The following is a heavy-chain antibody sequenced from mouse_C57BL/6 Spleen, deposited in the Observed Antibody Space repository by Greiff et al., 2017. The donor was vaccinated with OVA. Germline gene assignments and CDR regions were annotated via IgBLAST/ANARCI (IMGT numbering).Heavy chain of an antibody. D-gene: IGHD1-1*01. CDR3: ASDYYGSSLAWFAY. J-gene: IGHJ3*01. CDR1: GYTFTSYW. Sequence: QVQLKQPGTELVKPGASVQLSCKASGYTFTSYWMHWVKQRPGQGLEWIGNINPSNGGTNYNEKFKSKATLTVDKSSSTAYMQLSSLTSEDSAVYYCASDYYGSSLAWFAYWGQGTLVTVSA. CDR2: INPSNGGT. V-gene: IGHV1-53*01.